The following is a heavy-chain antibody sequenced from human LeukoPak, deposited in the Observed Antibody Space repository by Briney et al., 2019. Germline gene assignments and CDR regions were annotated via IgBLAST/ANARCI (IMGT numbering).Heavy chain of an antibody. CDR1: GFTVSSNY. CDR2: IYSGGST. CDR3: ASGSGSYRTPYYYMDV. D-gene: IGHD3-10*01. V-gene: IGHV3-53*01. Sequence: GGSLRLSCVASGFTVSSNYMSWVRQAPGKRLEWVSVIYSGGSTYYADSVKGRFTISRDNSKNTLYLQMNSLRAEDTAVYYCASGSGSYRTPYYYMDVWGTGTTVTVSS. J-gene: IGHJ6*03.